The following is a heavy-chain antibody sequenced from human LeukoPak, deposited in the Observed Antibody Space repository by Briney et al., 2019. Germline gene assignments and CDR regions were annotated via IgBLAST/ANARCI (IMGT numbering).Heavy chain of an antibody. V-gene: IGHV1-3*01. D-gene: IGHD3-22*01. Sequence: ASAKVSCTASGYTFTSYAMHWVRQAPGQRLEWMGWINAGNGNTKYSQKFQGRVTITRDTSASTAYMELSSLRSEDTAVYYCARERDSSGYYESDYWGQGTLVTVSS. CDR1: GYTFTSYA. CDR3: ARERDSSGYYESDY. CDR2: INAGNGNT. J-gene: IGHJ4*02.